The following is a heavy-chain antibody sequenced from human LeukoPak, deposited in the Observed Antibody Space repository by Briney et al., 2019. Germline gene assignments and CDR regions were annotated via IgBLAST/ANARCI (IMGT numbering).Heavy chain of an antibody. CDR2: ISARGGST. Sequence: GGSLRLSCRASGFTFSTYATTWVRQDPGKGLEWVSWISARGGSTTYAHSVKGRFTIPRDNSTNPPYMQMTSLRAEDTAVYYCAKGFYDKSASGVFDIWGEGTMLTVS. V-gene: IGHV3-23*01. D-gene: IGHD3-16*01. CDR1: GFTFSTYA. CDR3: AKGFYDKSASGVFDI. J-gene: IGHJ3*02.